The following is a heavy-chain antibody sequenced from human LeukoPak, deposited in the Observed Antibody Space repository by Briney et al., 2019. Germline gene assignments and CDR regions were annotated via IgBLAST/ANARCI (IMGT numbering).Heavy chain of an antibody. D-gene: IGHD2-2*01. CDR3: ARRLGYCSSTSCYHWFDP. CDR1: GYSFTSYW. Sequence: GESLKISCMGSGYSFTSYWIGWVRQMPGKGLEWMGIIYPGDSDTRYSPSFQGQVTISADKSISTAYLQWSSLKASDTAMYYCARRLGYCSSTSCYHWFDPWGQGTLVTVSS. CDR2: IYPGDSDT. V-gene: IGHV5-51*01. J-gene: IGHJ5*02.